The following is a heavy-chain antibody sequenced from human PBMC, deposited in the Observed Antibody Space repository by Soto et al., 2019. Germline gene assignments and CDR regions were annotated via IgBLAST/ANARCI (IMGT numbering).Heavy chain of an antibody. CDR3: VKDEGIEAMDV. V-gene: IGHV3-21*01. J-gene: IGHJ6*02. D-gene: IGHD3-3*02. CDR2: ITSSGSYV. Sequence: EVQLVESGGGLVKPGGSLRLSCVTSGFTFSRNTMNWVRQAPGKGLEWVASITSSGSYVYYADSVKGRFSASRDNAKNSLSLQMDSLRPDDTAIYFCVKDEGIEAMDVWCQGTTVTVSS. CDR1: GFTFSRNT.